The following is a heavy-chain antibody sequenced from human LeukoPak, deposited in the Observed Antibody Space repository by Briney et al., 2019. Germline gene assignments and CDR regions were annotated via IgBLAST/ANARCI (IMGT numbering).Heavy chain of an antibody. CDR3: AKILNYFDSVYAFDM. CDR1: GFTFSSYA. J-gene: IGHJ3*02. D-gene: IGHD3-22*01. CDR2: ISGRGGST. V-gene: IGHV3-23*01. Sequence: AGGSLRLSCAASGFTFSSYAMSWVRQAPGKGLEWVSAISGRGGSTYYADSVKGRFTISRDNSKNTLYLQMNSLRAEDTAEYYCAKILNYFDSVYAFDMWGQGTMVTVSS.